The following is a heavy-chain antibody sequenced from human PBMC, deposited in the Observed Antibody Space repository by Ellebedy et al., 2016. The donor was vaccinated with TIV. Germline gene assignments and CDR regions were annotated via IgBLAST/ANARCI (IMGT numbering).Heavy chain of an antibody. D-gene: IGHD3-9*01. J-gene: IGHJ4*02. Sequence: ASVKVSXXVSGYTLTELSMHWVRQAPGKGLEWMGGFDPEDGETIYAQKFQGRVTMTEDTSTDTAYMELSSLRSEDTAVYYCATHNLYDILTGYDYWGQGTLVTVSS. V-gene: IGHV1-24*01. CDR1: GYTLTELS. CDR2: FDPEDGET. CDR3: ATHNLYDILTGYDY.